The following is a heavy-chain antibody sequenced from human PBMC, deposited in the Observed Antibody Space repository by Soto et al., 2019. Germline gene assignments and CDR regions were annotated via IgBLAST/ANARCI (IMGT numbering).Heavy chain of an antibody. Sequence: EVQLVESGGGLVQPGGSLRLSCTASGFTFSTYEMNWVRQAPGKGLEWLSEISSGGSTIFDADSVKGRFTISRDNAKNSLYLQMNILRVEYTAVYYCAGKGQYNWFDPWGQGTLVTVSS. V-gene: IGHV3-48*03. CDR2: ISSGGSTI. CDR1: GFTFSTYE. CDR3: AGKGQYNWFDP. J-gene: IGHJ5*02.